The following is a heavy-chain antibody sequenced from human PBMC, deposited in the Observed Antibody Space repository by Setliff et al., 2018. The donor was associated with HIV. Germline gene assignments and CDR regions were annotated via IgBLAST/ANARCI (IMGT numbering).Heavy chain of an antibody. CDR1: GKSHSNYW. D-gene: IGHD6-19*01. CDR2: IDPSDSYI. Sequence: GASLMSSCKGSGKSHSNYWINWVRQMPGKGLEWMGRIDPSDSYINYGPSFQGHVTISADKSTNTAFLQWSSLKASDSAMYYCSRGIAVAGHDFANTPGDIWGQGTMVTVSS. V-gene: IGHV5-10-1*01. CDR3: SRGIAVAGHDFANTPGDI. J-gene: IGHJ3*02.